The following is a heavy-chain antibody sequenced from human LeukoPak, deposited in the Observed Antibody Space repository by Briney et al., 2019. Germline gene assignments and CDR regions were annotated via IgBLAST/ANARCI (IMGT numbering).Heavy chain of an antibody. V-gene: IGHV1-8*01. D-gene: IGHD6-19*01. CDR3: ARGLYSSGWYSWFDP. CDR1: GYTFTSYD. Sequence: ASVNVSCKASGYTFTSYDINWVRQAPGQGLEWMGWMNPNSGNTGYAQTFQGRVTMTRNTSISTAYMELSSLRSEDTAVYYCARGLYSSGWYSWFDPWGQGTLVTVSS. J-gene: IGHJ5*02. CDR2: MNPNSGNT.